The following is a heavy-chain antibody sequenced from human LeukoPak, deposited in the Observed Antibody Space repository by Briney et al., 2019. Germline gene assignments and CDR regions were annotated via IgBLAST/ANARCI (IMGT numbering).Heavy chain of an antibody. D-gene: IGHD2-21*01. CDR3: AKHLGSHSFLFYYMDV. J-gene: IGHJ6*03. V-gene: IGHV3-23*01. Sequence: GGSLRLSGEASQFTFSRFAMSWIRQAPGTGLEWVSTLSGSGTATYYADSVKGRFTTSRDNSKDTLYLQMDNLRADDTAVYYCAKHLGSHSFLFYYMDVWGTGTSVIVSS. CDR1: QFTFSRFA. CDR2: LSGSGTAT.